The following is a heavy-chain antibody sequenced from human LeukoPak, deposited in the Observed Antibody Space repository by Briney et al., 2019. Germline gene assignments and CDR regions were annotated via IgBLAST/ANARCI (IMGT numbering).Heavy chain of an antibody. CDR2: IYYSGST. Sequence: PSQTLSLTCTVSRGSISIGDYYWIWIRQPPGKGLEWIGYIYYSGSTYYNPSLKSRVTISVDTSKNQFSLKLSSVTAADTAAYYCARDIYYYYYMDVWGKGTTVTVSS. CDR1: RGSISIGDYY. V-gene: IGHV4-30-4*08. J-gene: IGHJ6*03. CDR3: ARDIYYYYYMDV.